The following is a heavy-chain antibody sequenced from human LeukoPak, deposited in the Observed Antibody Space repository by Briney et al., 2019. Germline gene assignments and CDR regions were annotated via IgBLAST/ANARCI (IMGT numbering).Heavy chain of an antibody. CDR2: IYSGGST. CDR3: ARDSRPAAMASWFDP. D-gene: IGHD2-2*01. CDR1: GFTVSSNY. V-gene: IGHV3-53*01. Sequence: GGSLRLSCAASGFTVSSNYMSWVRQAPGKGLEWVSVIYSGGSTYYADSVKGRFTISRDNSKNTLYLQMNSLRAEDTAVYYCARDSRPAAMASWFDPWGQGTLVTVSS. J-gene: IGHJ5*02.